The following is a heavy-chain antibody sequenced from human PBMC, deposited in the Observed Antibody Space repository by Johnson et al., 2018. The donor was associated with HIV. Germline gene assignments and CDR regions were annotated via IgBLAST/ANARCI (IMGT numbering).Heavy chain of an antibody. V-gene: IGHV3-48*01. CDR2: ISSRGITI. Sequence: VLLVESGGGVVRPGGSLRLSCAASGFTFSSYGMHWVRQAPGKGLESVSYISSRGITIYYAASVKGRFTISRENAKNSLYLQMNSLIAEDTALYYCARDRGYVWGVTGDASDIWGQVTMVTVSS. D-gene: IGHD3-16*01. CDR1: GFTFSSYG. CDR3: ARDRGYVWGVTGDASDI. J-gene: IGHJ3*02.